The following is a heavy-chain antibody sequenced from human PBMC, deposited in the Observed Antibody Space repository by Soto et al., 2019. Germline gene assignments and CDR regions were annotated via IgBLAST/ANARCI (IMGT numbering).Heavy chain of an antibody. V-gene: IGHV2-5*02. CDR2: IYWDDDK. Sequence: QITLKESGPTLVKPTQTLTLTCTFSGFSLSTSGVGVGWIRQPPGKVLEWLALIYWDDDKRYSPSLKSRLTITKDTSKSQVVLTMTNMDPVDTATYYCANLHRRDGYKWDDAFEIWGQGTMVTVSS. CDR1: GFSLSTSGVG. D-gene: IGHD1-26*01. J-gene: IGHJ3*02. CDR3: ANLHRRDGYKWDDAFEI.